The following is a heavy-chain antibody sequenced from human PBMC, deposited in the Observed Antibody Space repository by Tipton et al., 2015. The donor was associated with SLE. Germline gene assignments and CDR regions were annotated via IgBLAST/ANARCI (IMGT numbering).Heavy chain of an antibody. CDR3: ASVTRCWQCIGASFSTRSTWFDP. D-gene: IGHD2-15*01. CDR1: GGSFSDYY. V-gene: IGHV4-34*01. J-gene: IGHJ5*02. Sequence: TLSLTCAVYGGSFSDYYWSWIRQPPGKGLEWIGEINHSGSTNYNPSLKSRVTISVDVSKNQFSLKLRSVIAADTAVYYCASVTRCWQCIGASFSTRSTWFDPWGHCTL. CDR2: INHSGST.